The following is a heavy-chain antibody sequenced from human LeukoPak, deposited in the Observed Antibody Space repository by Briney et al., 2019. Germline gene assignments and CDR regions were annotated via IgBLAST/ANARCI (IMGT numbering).Heavy chain of an antibody. V-gene: IGHV3-48*02. CDR2: ISSSSSTI. J-gene: IGHJ3*02. Sequence: PGGSLRLSCAASGFTFSSYSMNWVRQAPGKGLEGVSYISSSSSTIYYADSVKGRFTISRDNAKNSLYLQMNSLRDEDTAVYYCARDRSDKRNDAFDIWGQGTMVTVSS. CDR1: GFTFSSYS. CDR3: ARDRSDKRNDAFDI.